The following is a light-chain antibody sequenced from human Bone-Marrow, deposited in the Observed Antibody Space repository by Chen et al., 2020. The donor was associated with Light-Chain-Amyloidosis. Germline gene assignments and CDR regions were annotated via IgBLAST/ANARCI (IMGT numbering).Light chain of an antibody. J-gene: IGLJ3*02. CDR1: NIGSTS. CDR3: QVWDRSSDRPV. Sequence: SSVLTQPSSVSVAPGHTATIACGGNNIGSTSVHWYQQTPGQAPLLVVYDDSDRPPGIPERLSGSNSGNTATLTISRVEAGDEADYYCQVWDRSSDRPVFGGGTKLTVL. V-gene: IGLV3-21*02. CDR2: DDS.